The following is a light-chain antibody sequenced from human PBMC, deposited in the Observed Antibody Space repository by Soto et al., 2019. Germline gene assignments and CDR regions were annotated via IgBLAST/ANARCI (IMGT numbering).Light chain of an antibody. CDR1: QGIRSA. Sequence: AIQLTQSPSSLSASVWDSVTITYRASQGIRSALAWYQQTPVRPPKLLIYDASTLETGVPSRFSGSRFGTDFTLTVSSLQLEDFATYYCQKFDAYPVIFGPGPKVVI. CDR3: QKFDAYPVI. V-gene: IGKV1-13*02. J-gene: IGKJ3*01. CDR2: DAS.